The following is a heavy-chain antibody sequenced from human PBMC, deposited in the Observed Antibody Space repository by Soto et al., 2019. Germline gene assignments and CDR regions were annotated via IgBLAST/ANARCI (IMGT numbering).Heavy chain of an antibody. J-gene: IGHJ4*02. CDR3: ATQWTGIAGAGIDY. CDR1: GYTLTELS. D-gene: IGHD6-19*01. Sequence: QVQLVQSGAEVKKPGASVKVSCKVSGYTLTELSMHWVRQAPGKGLEWLGGFDPEDGETIYAQKFQGRVTMTEDTSTDTAYVQRSSVRSEDTAVYYCATQWTGIAGAGIDYWGQGTLVTVSS. V-gene: IGHV1-24*01. CDR2: FDPEDGET.